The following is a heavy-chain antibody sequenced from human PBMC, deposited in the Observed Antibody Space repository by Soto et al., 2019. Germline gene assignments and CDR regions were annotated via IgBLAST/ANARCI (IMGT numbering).Heavy chain of an antibody. CDR1: GDFLTTYY. CDR3: ARSPQYSSGWNGGFDY. Sequence: PSETLSLTCGVSGDFLTTYYWNWIRQSPGKGLEWIGYIFYGGHTNYNPSLRGRATISVDTSKNQFSLKLSSVTAADTAVYYCARSPQYSSGWNGGFDYWGQGTLVTVSS. D-gene: IGHD6-19*01. CDR2: IFYGGHT. V-gene: IGHV4-59*01. J-gene: IGHJ4*02.